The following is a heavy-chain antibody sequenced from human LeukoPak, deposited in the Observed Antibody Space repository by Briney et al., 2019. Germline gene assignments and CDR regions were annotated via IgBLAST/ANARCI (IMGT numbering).Heavy chain of an antibody. CDR3: ARDSGWYYFDY. Sequence: GGSLRLSCAASGFTFSSYAMHWVRQAPGKGLEWVAVISYDGSNKYYADSVKGRFTISRDNSKNTLYLQMNSLRAEDTAVYHCARDSGWYYFDYWGQGTLVTVSS. J-gene: IGHJ4*02. V-gene: IGHV3-30*04. CDR2: ISYDGSNK. D-gene: IGHD6-19*01. CDR1: GFTFSSYA.